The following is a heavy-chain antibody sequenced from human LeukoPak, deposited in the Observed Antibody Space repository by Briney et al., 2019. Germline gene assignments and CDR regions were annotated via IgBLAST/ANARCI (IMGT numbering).Heavy chain of an antibody. Sequence: PGGSLRLSCAASGFTFSSYAMGWVRQAPGKGLEWVSAISGSGGSTYYADSVKGRFTISRDNSKNTLYLQMNSLRAEDTAVYYCAKDVKTRYGSGSYYFDYWGQGTLVTVSS. CDR1: GFTFSSYA. CDR2: ISGSGGST. CDR3: AKDVKTRYGSGSYYFDY. J-gene: IGHJ4*02. D-gene: IGHD3-10*01. V-gene: IGHV3-23*01.